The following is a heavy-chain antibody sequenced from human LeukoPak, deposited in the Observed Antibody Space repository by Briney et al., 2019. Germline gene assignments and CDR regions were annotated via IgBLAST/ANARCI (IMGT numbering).Heavy chain of an antibody. CDR1: GGSISSSSYY. D-gene: IGHD3-9*01. J-gene: IGHJ5*02. Sequence: PSETLSLTCTVSGGSISSSSYYWGRIRQPPGKGLEWIGSIYYSGSTYYNPSLKSRVTISVDTSKNQFSLKLSSVTAADTAVYYCAGHAVAASLTGYYWHWFDPWGQGTLVTVSS. V-gene: IGHV4-39*01. CDR2: IYYSGST. CDR3: AGHAVAASLTGYYWHWFDP.